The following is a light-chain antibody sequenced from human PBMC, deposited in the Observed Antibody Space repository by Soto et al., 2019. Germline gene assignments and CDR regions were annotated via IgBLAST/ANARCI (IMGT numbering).Light chain of an antibody. J-gene: IGKJ1*01. Sequence: EIVLTQSPGSLPLSLGERATLSCRASQSVDSAFFAWYQQKPGQPPRLLMYGASRRATGIPDRFSGSGSGTDFTLTISRLEPEDFAVYYCQQYASSLTFGRGTKVEI. CDR2: GAS. CDR1: QSVDSAF. V-gene: IGKV3-20*01. CDR3: QQYASSLT.